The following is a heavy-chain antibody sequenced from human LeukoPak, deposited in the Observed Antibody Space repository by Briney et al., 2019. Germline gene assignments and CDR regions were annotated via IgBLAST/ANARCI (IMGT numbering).Heavy chain of an antibody. CDR1: GFTFSRYW. CDR2: IKEDGSEK. V-gene: IGHV3-7*04. J-gene: IGHJ3*01. D-gene: IGHD1-7*01. Sequence: GGSLRLSCAASGFTFSRYWMTWVRQAPGKGLEWVANIKEDGSEKYYVDSVKGRFTISRDNANNSLCLQMNSLRAEDTAVYYRARGGGTNDLWGQGTMVTVSS. CDR3: ARGGGTNDL.